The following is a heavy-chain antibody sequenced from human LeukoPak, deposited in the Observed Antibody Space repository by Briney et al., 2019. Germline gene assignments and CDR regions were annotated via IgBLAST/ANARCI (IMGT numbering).Heavy chain of an antibody. CDR1: GYTFTSYG. D-gene: IGHD3-3*01. Sequence: ASVKVSCKASGYTFTSYGISWVRQAPGQGLEWMGWISAYNGNTNYAQKLQGRVTMTTDTSTSTAYMELRSLRSDDTAVYYCARDWKYYDFWSGYYGWFDPWGQGTLVTVSS. J-gene: IGHJ5*02. CDR3: ARDWKYYDFWSGYYGWFDP. CDR2: ISAYNGNT. V-gene: IGHV1-18*01.